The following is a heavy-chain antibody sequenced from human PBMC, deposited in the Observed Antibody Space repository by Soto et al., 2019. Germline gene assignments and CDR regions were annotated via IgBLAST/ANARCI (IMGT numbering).Heavy chain of an antibody. V-gene: IGHV3-15*01. Sequence: LRHSCAASGFTFRNAWMSWVRQSPGKWLEWVGRIKSKTDGGTTDYAAPVKGRFTISRDDSKNTLYLQMNSLKTEDTAVYYCTTPTRYCSGGSCYSRRGYYYYYGMDVWGQGTTVTVSS. CDR1: GFTFRNAW. CDR2: IKSKTDGGTT. J-gene: IGHJ6*02. CDR3: TTPTRYCSGGSCYSRRGYYYYYGMDV. D-gene: IGHD2-15*01.